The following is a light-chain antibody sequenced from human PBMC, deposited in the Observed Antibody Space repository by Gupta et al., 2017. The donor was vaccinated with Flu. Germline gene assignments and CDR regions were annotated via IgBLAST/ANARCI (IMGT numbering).Light chain of an antibody. J-gene: IGLJ1*01. CDR2: DVS. Sequence: QQDPGRAHNLMIYDVSSRTAGVASRFSGSKAGNTASLTISERQEEDEADYYCIADTSGNSYVFGTGTKVTVL. CDR3: IADTSGNSYV. V-gene: IGLV2-14*04.